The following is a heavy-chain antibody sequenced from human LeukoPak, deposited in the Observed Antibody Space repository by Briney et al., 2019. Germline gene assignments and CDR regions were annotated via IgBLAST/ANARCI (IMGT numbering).Heavy chain of an antibody. CDR3: ARGDSSSWFPFDY. CDR2: TNPNSGNT. V-gene: IGHV1-8*01. J-gene: IGHJ4*02. Sequence: VASVKVSCKASGYTFTSYDINWVRQATGQGLEWMGWTNPNSGNTGYAQKFQGRVTMTRNTSISTAYMELSSLRSEDTAVYYCARGDSSSWFPFDYWGQGTPVTVSS. CDR1: GYTFTSYD. D-gene: IGHD6-13*01.